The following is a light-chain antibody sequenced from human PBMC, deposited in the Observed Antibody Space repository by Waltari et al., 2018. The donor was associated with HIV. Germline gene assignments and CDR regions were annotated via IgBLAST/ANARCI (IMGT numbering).Light chain of an antibody. CDR2: DVS. V-gene: IGLV2-11*01. CDR3: CSYAGSYTLYV. CDR1: SRDVGGTNY. J-gene: IGLJ1*01. Sequence: QSALTQPRSVSGSPGQSRSISCPGTSRDVGGTNYAPWYHHPPVHAPRLMISDVSRRPSGVPDRFSGSKSGNTASLTISGLQAEDEADYYCCSYAGSYTLYVFGTGTKVTVL.